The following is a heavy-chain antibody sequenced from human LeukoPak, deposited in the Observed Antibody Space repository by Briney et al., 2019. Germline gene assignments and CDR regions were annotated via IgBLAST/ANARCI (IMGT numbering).Heavy chain of an antibody. V-gene: IGHV4-39*01. CDR2: IYYSGST. D-gene: IGHD4-11*01. J-gene: IGHJ6*02. CDR3: ARTGRTVTTYYYYYGMDV. CDR1: GGSISSSSYY. Sequence: PSETLSLTCTVSGGSISSSSYYWGWIRQPPGKGLEWIGSIYYSGSTYYNPSLKSRVTISVDTSKNQFSLKLSSVTAADTAVYYCARTGRTVTTYYYYYGMDVWGQGTTVTVSS.